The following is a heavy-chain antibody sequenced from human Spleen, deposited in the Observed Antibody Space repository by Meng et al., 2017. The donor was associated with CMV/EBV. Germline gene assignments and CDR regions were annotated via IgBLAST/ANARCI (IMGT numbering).Heavy chain of an antibody. CDR1: GFTFSKHY. D-gene: IGHD3-16*02. CDR3: VRGLID. J-gene: IGHJ4*02. CDR2: ISSNGTIK. Sequence: GYLRLSCGASGFTFSKHYMSWVRQAPGNGLEWISYISSNGTIKYYSDSVKGRFTVSRGNTKSSLYLQMNSLRDDDTAMYYCVRGLIDWGQGTLVTVSS. V-gene: IGHV3-11*01.